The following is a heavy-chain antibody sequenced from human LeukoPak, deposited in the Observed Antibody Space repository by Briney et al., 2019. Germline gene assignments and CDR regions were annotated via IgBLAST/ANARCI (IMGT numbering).Heavy chain of an antibody. Sequence: GRSLRLSCAASGFTFDDYAMHWVRQAPGKGLEWVSGISWNSGSIGHADSVKGRFTISRDNAKNSLYLQMNSLRAEDTALYYCVRDNPRCCGVIPANIDDFWGQGTLVTVSS. CDR3: VRDNPRCCGVIPANIDDF. D-gene: IGHD2-21*01. V-gene: IGHV3-9*01. CDR2: ISWNSGSI. CDR1: GFTFDDYA. J-gene: IGHJ4*02.